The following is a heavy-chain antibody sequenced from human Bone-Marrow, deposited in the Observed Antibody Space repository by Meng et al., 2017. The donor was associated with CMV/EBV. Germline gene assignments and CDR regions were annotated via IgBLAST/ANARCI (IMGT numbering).Heavy chain of an antibody. V-gene: IGHV1-18*01. J-gene: IGHJ4*02. D-gene: IGHD4-23*01. Sequence: ASVKVSCKASGYTFTRYGISWMRQAPGQGPEWMGWIGTYTSDTSYAQKFQGRITLTTDTSTTTAYMELRSLTSDDTAIYYCARDLAGGNPADYWGQGTLGTVSS. CDR3: ARDLAGGNPADY. CDR2: IGTYTSDT. CDR1: GYTFTRYG.